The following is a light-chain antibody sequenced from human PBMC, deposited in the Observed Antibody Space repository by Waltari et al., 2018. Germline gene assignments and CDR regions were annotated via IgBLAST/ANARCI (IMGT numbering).Light chain of an antibody. CDR2: GSS. CDR3: QQTDSFPLT. Sequence: DIQMTQSPSSVSTSVGDRVSISCRASQDGRTWLAWYQQKPGKPPNLLIYGSSTLQSGAPSRFSGSGSGTDFTLTINGLQPEDFASYFCQQTDSFPLTFGGGTKVEIK. V-gene: IGKV1-12*01. CDR1: QDGRTW. J-gene: IGKJ4*01.